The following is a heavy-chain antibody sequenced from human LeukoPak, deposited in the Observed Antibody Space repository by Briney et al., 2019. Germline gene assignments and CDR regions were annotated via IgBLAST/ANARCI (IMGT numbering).Heavy chain of an antibody. CDR3: ARLPVPGVTTYYYYYDMDV. Sequence: GWSVRLSCAASGFTFSSYWMSWVRQAPGKGLEWVANIKQDGSEKYYVDSVKGRFTISRDNAKNSLYLQMNSLRAEDTAVYYCARLPVPGVTTYYYYYDMDVWGKGTTVTVSS. CDR1: GFTFSSYW. D-gene: IGHD2-21*02. V-gene: IGHV3-7*01. CDR2: IKQDGSEK. J-gene: IGHJ6*03.